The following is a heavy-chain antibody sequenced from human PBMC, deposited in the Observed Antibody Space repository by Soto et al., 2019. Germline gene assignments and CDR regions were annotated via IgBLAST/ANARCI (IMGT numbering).Heavy chain of an antibody. V-gene: IGHV4-30-4*01. CDR2: ISYTGST. D-gene: IGHD4-17*01. CDR3: ARALYDYSDFFFDY. J-gene: IGHJ4*02. CDR1: GASMSRGDYY. Sequence: SETLSLTCTVSGASMSRGDYYWIWIRQPPGKGLECIGYISYTGSTYYNPSLKSRVTMPVDTSKNQFSLELISVTAADTAVYYCARALYDYSDFFFDYWGQGTLVTVSS.